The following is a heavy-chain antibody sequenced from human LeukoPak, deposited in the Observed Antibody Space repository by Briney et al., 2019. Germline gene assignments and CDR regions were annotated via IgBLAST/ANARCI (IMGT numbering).Heavy chain of an antibody. J-gene: IGHJ4*02. V-gene: IGHV5-51*01. CDR1: GYRFTSYW. D-gene: IGHD3-22*01. CDR3: ARFLTSSGYYYPDY. CDR2: IYPGDSDT. Sequence: GESLKISCKGSGYRFTSYWIGWVRQMPGKGLEWVGIIYPGDSDTRYSPSFQGQVTISADKSISTAYLQWSSLKASDTAMYYCARFLTSSGYYYPDYWGQGTLVTVSS.